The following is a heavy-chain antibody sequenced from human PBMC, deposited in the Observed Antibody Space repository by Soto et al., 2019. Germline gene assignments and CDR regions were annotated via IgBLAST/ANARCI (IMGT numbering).Heavy chain of an antibody. CDR1: GISISSYY. Sequence: SETLSLTCTVSGISISSYYWSWIRHPPGKGLEWIGYIYYSGSTNYNPSLKSRVTISVDTSKNQFSLKLSSVTAADTAVYYCARHGGTYYDFWSGYSYYMDVWGKGTTVT. D-gene: IGHD3-3*01. CDR3: ARHGGTYYDFWSGYSYYMDV. J-gene: IGHJ6*03. V-gene: IGHV4-59*08. CDR2: IYYSGST.